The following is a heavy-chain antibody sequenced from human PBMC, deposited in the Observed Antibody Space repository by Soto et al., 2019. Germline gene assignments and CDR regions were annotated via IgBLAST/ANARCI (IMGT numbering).Heavy chain of an antibody. CDR2: IRSKAYGGTT. Sequence: PGGSLRLSCTASGFTFGDYAMSWFRQAPGKGLEWVGFIRSKAYGGTTEYAASVKGRFTISRDDSKSIAYLQMNSLKTEDTAVYYCTRGRPIVVVTAIPRWFDPWGQGTLVTVSS. CDR3: TRGRPIVVVTAIPRWFDP. CDR1: GFTFGDYA. V-gene: IGHV3-49*03. D-gene: IGHD2-21*02. J-gene: IGHJ5*02.